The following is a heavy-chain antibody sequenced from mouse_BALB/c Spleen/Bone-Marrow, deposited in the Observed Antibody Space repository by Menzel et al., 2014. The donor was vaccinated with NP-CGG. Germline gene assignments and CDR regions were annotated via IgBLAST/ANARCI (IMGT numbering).Heavy chain of an antibody. J-gene: IGHJ2*01. CDR1: GFDFSRYW. CDR2: INPESSTI. D-gene: IGHD1-2*01. CDR3: ARLTYYGLSDY. Sequence: EVQLQQSGGGLVQPGGSLKLSCTASGFDFSRYWMSWVQQAPGKGLQWIGEINPESSTINYTPSLKDKFIISRDNAKNTLYLQMSKVRSEDTALYYCARLTYYGLSDYWGQGTTLTVSS. V-gene: IGHV4-1*02.